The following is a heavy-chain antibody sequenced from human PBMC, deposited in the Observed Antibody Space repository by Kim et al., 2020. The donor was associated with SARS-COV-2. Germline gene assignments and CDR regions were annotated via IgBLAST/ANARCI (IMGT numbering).Heavy chain of an antibody. D-gene: IGHD3-22*01. Sequence: SETLSLTCTVSGGSLSKYYWNWLRQSPGEGLEWIGYISSSGQTNYNPSLKSRVTISLDTPKTQFSLKVTSVTAADTAVYYCARDAHHNFYDRSSVYFVPYTAFDPWGQGTLVTVSS. J-gene: IGHJ5*02. CDR3: ARDAHHNFYDRSSVYFVPYTAFDP. CDR2: ISSSGQT. V-gene: IGHV4-59*12. CDR1: GGSLSKYY.